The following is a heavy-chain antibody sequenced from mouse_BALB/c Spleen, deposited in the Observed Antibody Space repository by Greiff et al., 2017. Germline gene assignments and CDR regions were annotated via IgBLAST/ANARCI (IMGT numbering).Heavy chain of an antibody. J-gene: IGHJ3*01. CDR3: ARSAYYRYGLAY. Sequence: EVKLQESGPGLVKPSQSLSLTCTVTGYSITSDYAWHWVRQFPGNQLEWLGYISYSGSTSYNPSLKSRISITRDTSKNQFFLQLNSVTTEDTATYYCARSAYYRYGLAYWGQGTLVTVSA. V-gene: IGHV3-2*02. CDR1: GYSITSDYA. CDR2: ISYSGST. D-gene: IGHD2-14*01.